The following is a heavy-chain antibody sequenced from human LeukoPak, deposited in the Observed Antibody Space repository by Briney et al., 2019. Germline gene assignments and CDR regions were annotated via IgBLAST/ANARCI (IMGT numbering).Heavy chain of an antibody. D-gene: IGHD5/OR15-5a*01. V-gene: IGHV7-4-1*02. Sequence: GASVKVSCKASGYTFNTYSINWVRQAPGQGPEWVGWINAHTGNPTYAQGFTGRFVFSLDTSVSTAYLQISSLKAEDTAVYYCAREIRKVVSTFDIWGQGTMVTVSS. CDR1: GYTFNTYS. J-gene: IGHJ3*02. CDR3: AREIRKVVSTFDI. CDR2: INAHTGNP.